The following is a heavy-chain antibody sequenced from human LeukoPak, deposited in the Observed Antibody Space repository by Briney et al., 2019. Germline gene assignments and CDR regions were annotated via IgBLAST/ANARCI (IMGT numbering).Heavy chain of an antibody. J-gene: IGHJ4*02. V-gene: IGHV4-61*02. CDR2: IYTSGRT. D-gene: IGHD3-16*02. Sequence: SQPLSLTCTVSGGSIRSASYDWSWIRPPAGKGLEWIGRIYTSGRTNYNPSPKSRVTISVDTSKNQFSLKLSSVPAADTAVYYGARNPLSDHYFDYWGQGTLVTVSS. CDR1: GGSIRSASYD. CDR3: ARNPLSDHYFDY.